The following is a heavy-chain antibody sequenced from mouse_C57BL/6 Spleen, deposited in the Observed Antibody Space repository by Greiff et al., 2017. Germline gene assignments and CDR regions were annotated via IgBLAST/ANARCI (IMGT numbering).Heavy chain of an antibody. V-gene: IGHV1-55*01. CDR3: ARAYYGYGYSFDY. D-gene: IGHD2-9*01. Sequence: QVQLQQPGAELVKPGASVKMSCKASGYTFTSYWITWVKQRPGQGLEWIGDIYPGSGSTNYNEKFKSKATLTVDTSSSTAYMQLSSLTSEDSAVYYCARAYYGYGYSFDYWGQGTTLTVSS. J-gene: IGHJ2*01. CDR1: GYTFTSYW. CDR2: IYPGSGST.